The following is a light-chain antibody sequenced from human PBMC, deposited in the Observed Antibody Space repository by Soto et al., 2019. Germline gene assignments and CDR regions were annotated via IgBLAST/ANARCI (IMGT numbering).Light chain of an antibody. CDR3: QQYNRNSLSA. Sequence: DIQMTQSPSTLSASVGDRVTITCRASQSIGDWLAWYQQRPGKAPSLLSYDASVSASGIPTRFSGSGSGTELTLTSPGLLPDDCSSYYCQQYNRNSLSAFGQGNKVEI. J-gene: IGKJ2*01. V-gene: IGKV1-5*01. CDR2: DAS. CDR1: QSIGDW.